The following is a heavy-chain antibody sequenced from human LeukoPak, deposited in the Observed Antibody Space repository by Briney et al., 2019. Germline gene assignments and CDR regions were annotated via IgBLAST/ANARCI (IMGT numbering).Heavy chain of an antibody. Sequence: GASVKVSCKASGDTFSSYAISWVRQAPGQGLEWMGGIIPIFGTANYAQKFQGRVTITADKSTSTAYMELSSLRSEDTAVYYCARDLAAAGTWWFDPWGQGTLVTVSS. CDR1: GDTFSSYA. CDR3: ARDLAAAGTWWFDP. V-gene: IGHV1-69*06. J-gene: IGHJ5*02. D-gene: IGHD6-13*01. CDR2: IIPIFGTA.